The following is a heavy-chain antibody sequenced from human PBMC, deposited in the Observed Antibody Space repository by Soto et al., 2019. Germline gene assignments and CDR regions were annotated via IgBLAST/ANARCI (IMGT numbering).Heavy chain of an antibody. CDR1: GYTFTTYT. V-gene: IGHV1-3*01. CDR2: INSGSGDT. Sequence: QVHLVQSGAEVKTPGASVKVSCTASGYTFTTYTMHWVRQAPGQRLEWMGWINSGSGDTKYSQKFQGRVTISRDTSASTAYLELSSLRTEDTAVYYCARGPPGYFDCWGQGTLVTVSS. J-gene: IGHJ4*02. CDR3: ARGPPGYFDC.